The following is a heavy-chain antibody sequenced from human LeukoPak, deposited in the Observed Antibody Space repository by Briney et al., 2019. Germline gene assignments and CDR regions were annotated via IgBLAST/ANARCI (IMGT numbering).Heavy chain of an antibody. CDR3: ARGGLGNFD. J-gene: IGHJ4*02. Sequence: GRSLRLSCAASGFTFDDYAMHWVRQAPGKGLEWVSGISWNSGSIGYADSVKGRFTISRDNAKNSLYLQMISLRAEDTAVYYCARGGLGNFDWGQGTLVTVSS. V-gene: IGHV3-9*01. CDR2: ISWNSGSI. CDR1: GFTFDDYA. D-gene: IGHD4-23*01.